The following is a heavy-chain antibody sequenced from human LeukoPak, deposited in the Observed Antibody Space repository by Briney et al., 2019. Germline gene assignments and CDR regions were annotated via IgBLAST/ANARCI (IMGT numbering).Heavy chain of an antibody. CDR1: GSSIGTYS. CDR3: ARVGYYDSSGYCDAFDI. Sequence: PSETLSLTCTVSGSSIGTYSWSWIRQPPGKGLEWVGYIYTTGSTHYNPSLKSRVTISVDTSKNQFSLKLSFVTAADTAVYYCARVGYYDSSGYCDAFDIWGQGTMVTVSS. J-gene: IGHJ3*02. D-gene: IGHD3-22*01. CDR2: IYTTGST. V-gene: IGHV4-4*09.